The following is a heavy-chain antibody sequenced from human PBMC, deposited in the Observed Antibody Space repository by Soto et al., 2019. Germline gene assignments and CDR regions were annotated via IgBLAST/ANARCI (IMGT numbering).Heavy chain of an antibody. Sequence: PGGSLRLSCAASGFTFSSYAMHWVRQAPGKGLEWVAVISYDGSNKYYADSVKGRFTISRDNSKNTLYLQMNSLRAEDTAVYYCARDHSNYDSSGYLRYFDYWGQGTLVTVPQ. CDR3: ARDHSNYDSSGYLRYFDY. CDR1: GFTFSSYA. CDR2: ISYDGSNK. D-gene: IGHD3-22*01. V-gene: IGHV3-30-3*01. J-gene: IGHJ4*02.